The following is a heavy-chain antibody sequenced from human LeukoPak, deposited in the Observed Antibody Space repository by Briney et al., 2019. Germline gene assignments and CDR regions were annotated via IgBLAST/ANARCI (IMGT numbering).Heavy chain of an antibody. Sequence: GSLRLSCAASGFTFSSYGMHWVRQVPGKGLEWVAIIWYDGSNKYYADSVEGRFTISRDNSKNTLYLQMNSLRAEDTAVYYCASHSGSYYIGYWGQGTLVTVSS. CDR3: ASHSGSYYIGY. D-gene: IGHD3-10*01. J-gene: IGHJ4*02. CDR1: GFTFSSYG. CDR2: IWYDGSNK. V-gene: IGHV3-33*01.